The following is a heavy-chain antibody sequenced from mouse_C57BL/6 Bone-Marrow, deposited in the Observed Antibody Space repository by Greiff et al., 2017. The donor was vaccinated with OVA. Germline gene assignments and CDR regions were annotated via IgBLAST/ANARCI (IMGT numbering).Heavy chain of an antibody. CDR2: IDPEDGDT. CDR1: GFNIKDYY. CDR3: TPAYYSSCVDY. D-gene: IGHD2-5*01. J-gene: IGHJ2*01. V-gene: IGHV14-1*01. Sequence: EVQLQQSGAELVRPGASVKLSCTASGFNIKDYYMHWVKQRPEQGLEWIGRIDPEDGDTEYAPKFQGKATMTADTSSNTAYLQLSSLTSEDTAVYCCTPAYYSSCVDYWGQGTTLTVSS.